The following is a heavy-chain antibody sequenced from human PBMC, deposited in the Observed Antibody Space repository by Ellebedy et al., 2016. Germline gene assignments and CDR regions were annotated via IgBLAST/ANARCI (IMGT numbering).Heavy chain of an antibody. V-gene: IGHV4-34*01. CDR1: GFIFSDHY. CDR2: INHSGST. Sequence: ESLKISXAASGFIFSDHYMSWIRQPPGKGLEWIEEINHSGSTNYNPSLKSRVSISVDTSMNQFSLKLSSLTPADTAVYYCARRLGNWNHQAAFDVWGQGTVVTVSS. D-gene: IGHD1-1*01. J-gene: IGHJ3*01. CDR3: ARRLGNWNHQAAFDV.